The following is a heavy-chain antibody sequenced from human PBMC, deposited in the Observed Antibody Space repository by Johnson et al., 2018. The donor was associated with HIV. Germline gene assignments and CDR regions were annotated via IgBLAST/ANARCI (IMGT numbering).Heavy chain of an antibody. CDR1: GFTFDDYG. D-gene: IGHD3-10*01. J-gene: IGHJ3*02. V-gene: IGHV3-20*04. Sequence: VQVVESGGGVVRPGGSLRLSCAASGFTFDDYGMSWVRLAPGKGLEWVSGINWNGGSTGYADSVKGRFSISRDNANNSLYLQMDSLIAEDTVLYYCARDRRPNYYGSDPNAFDIWGQGTMVTVSS. CDR3: ARDRRPNYYGSDPNAFDI. CDR2: INWNGGST.